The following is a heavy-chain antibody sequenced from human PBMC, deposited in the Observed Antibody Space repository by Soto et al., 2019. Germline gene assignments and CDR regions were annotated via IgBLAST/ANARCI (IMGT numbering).Heavy chain of an antibody. Sequence: AASVKVSCKASGYTFTSYAMHWVRQAPGQRLEWMGWINAGNGNTKYSQKFQGRVTITRDTSASTAYMELSSLRSEDTAVYYCARGGGNYDPIYYYYYYYMDVWGKGTTVTVSS. CDR3: ARGGGNYDPIYYYYYYYMDV. V-gene: IGHV1-3*01. J-gene: IGHJ6*03. CDR1: GYTFTSYA. D-gene: IGHD3-16*01. CDR2: INAGNGNT.